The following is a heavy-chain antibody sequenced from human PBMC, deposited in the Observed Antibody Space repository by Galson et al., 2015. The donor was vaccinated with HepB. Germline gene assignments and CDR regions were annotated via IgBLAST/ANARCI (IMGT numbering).Heavy chain of an antibody. J-gene: IGHJ6*03. CDR3: ARGPPYYDFWSGYYSLPSYYYYYYMDV. D-gene: IGHD3-3*01. CDR1: GYTFTSYD. Sequence: SVKVSCKASGYTFTSYDINWVRQATGQGLEWMGWMNPNSGNTGYAQKFQGRVTMTRNTSISTAYMELSSLRSEDTAVYYCARGPPYYDFWSGYYSLPSYYYYYYMDVWGKGTTVTVSS. CDR2: MNPNSGNT. V-gene: IGHV1-8*01.